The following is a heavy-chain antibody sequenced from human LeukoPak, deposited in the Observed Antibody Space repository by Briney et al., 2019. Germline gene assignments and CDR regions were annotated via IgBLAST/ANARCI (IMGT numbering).Heavy chain of an antibody. CDR3: AARFRADAFDI. V-gene: IGHV4-39*07. Sequence: SETLSLTCTVSGGSISSSSYYWGWIRQPPGKGLEWIGEINHSGSTNYNPSLKSRVTISVDTSKNQFSLKLSSVTAADTAVYYCAARFRADAFDIWGQGTMVTVSS. CDR1: GGSISSSSYY. CDR2: INHSGST. J-gene: IGHJ3*02. D-gene: IGHD2-21*01.